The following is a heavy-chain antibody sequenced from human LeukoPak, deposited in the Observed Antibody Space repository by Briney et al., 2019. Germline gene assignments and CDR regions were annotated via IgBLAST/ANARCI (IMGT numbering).Heavy chain of an antibody. CDR1: GGSISSGSYY. CDR3: ARGKRSCQTYRCYNWFDP. D-gene: IGHD2-15*01. J-gene: IGHJ5*02. V-gene: IGHV4-61*02. Sequence: SETLSLTCTVSGGSISSGSYYWSWIRQPAGKGLEWIGRIYASGSTNYNPSLKSRVTISVDTSKNQFSLKLSSLTAADTAVYYCARGKRSCQTYRCYNWFDPWGQGTLVTVSS. CDR2: IYASGST.